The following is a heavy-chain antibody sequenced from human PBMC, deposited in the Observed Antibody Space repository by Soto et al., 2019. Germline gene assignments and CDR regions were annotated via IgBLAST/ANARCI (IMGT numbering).Heavy chain of an antibody. CDR3: AKSYLVTTETTLPNVIDV. D-gene: IGHD4-17*01. Sequence: EVQLLESGGGLVQPGESLRLSCAASGFIFSTYAMSWVRQAAGKGLEWVSTISGSGVSTYYADSVKGRFTMSRDNSRTTLYLQMNSLRAEDTAVYYCAKSYLVTTETTLPNVIDVW. CDR1: GFIFSTYA. CDR2: ISGSGVST. J-gene: IGHJ6*01. V-gene: IGHV3-23*01.